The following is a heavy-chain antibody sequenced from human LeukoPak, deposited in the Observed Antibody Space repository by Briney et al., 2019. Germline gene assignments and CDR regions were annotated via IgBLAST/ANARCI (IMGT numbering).Heavy chain of an antibody. Sequence: GGSLRLSCAASGFTFSSYSMNWVRQAPGKGLEWVSSISSSSSYIYYADSVKGRFTISRDNARNSLYLQMNSLRAEDTAVYYCARDATVTDFDYWGQGTLVTVSS. D-gene: IGHD4-11*01. V-gene: IGHV3-21*01. CDR3: ARDATVTDFDY. CDR2: ISSSSSYI. J-gene: IGHJ4*02. CDR1: GFTFSSYS.